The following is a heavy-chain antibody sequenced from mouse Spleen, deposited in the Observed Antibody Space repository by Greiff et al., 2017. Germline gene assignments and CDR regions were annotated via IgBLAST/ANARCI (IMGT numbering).Heavy chain of an antibody. Sequence: VMLVESGPGLVAPSQSLSITCTVSGFSLTGYGVNWVRQPPGKGLEWLGMIWGDGSTDYNSALKSRLSISKDNSKSQVFLKMNSLQTDDTARYYCARSTMITHYAMDYWGQGTSVTVSS. CDR1: GFSLTGYG. CDR2: IWGDGST. CDR3: ARSTMITHYAMDY. D-gene: IGHD2-4*01. J-gene: IGHJ4*01. V-gene: IGHV2-6-7*01.